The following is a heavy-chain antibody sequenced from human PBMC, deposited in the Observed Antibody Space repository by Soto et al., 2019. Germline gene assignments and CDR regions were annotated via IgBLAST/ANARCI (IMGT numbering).Heavy chain of an antibody. CDR1: GFTFSSYS. D-gene: IGHD6-13*01. J-gene: IGHJ5*02. V-gene: IGHV3-48*01. Sequence: EVQLVESGGGLVQPGGSLRLSCATSGFTFSSYSMNWVRQAPGKGLEWVSYISSSSSTIYYADSVKGRFTISRDNAKNSLYMQRNSLRAEDKAVYYCARHHDRIAQIGWFDPWGQGTLVTVSS. CDR3: ARHHDRIAQIGWFDP. CDR2: ISSSSSTI.